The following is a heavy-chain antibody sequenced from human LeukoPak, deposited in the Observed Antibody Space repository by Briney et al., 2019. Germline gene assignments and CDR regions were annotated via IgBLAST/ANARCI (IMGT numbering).Heavy chain of an antibody. CDR2: INPSGGST. CDR3: ARPTGVYGSGSSFDY. Sequence: ASVKVSCKASGYTFTSYYMHWVRQAPGQGLEWMGIINPSGGSTSYAQKFQGRVTMTRDTSTSTVYMELSSLRSEDMAVYYCARPTGVYGSGSSFDYWGQGTLVTVSS. D-gene: IGHD3-10*01. CDR1: GYTFTSYY. J-gene: IGHJ4*02. V-gene: IGHV1-46*01.